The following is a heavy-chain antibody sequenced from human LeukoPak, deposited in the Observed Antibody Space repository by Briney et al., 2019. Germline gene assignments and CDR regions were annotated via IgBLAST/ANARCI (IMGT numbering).Heavy chain of an antibody. V-gene: IGHV3-74*01. CDR3: AGGPDCSSTSCIYFDY. D-gene: IGHD2-2*01. CDR2: INSDGSST. J-gene: IGHJ4*02. CDR1: RFTFRSYW. Sequence: PGGSLRLSCAASRFTFRSYWMHWVRQAPGKGLVGVSRINSDGSSTSYADSVKGRFTISRDHAKHTLYLQMNSLRAEDTAVYYCAGGPDCSSTSCIYFDYWGQGTLVTVSS.